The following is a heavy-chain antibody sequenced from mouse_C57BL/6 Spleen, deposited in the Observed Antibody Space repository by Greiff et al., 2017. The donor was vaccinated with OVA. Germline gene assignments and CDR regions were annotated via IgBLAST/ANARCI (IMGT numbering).Heavy chain of an antibody. D-gene: IGHD1-1*01. CDR1: GYSITSGYY. V-gene: IGHV3-6*01. CDR3: ARDLGITTVVARYFDV. Sequence: EVQLQQSGPGLVKPSQSLSLTCSVPGYSITSGYYWNWIRQFPGNKLEWMGYISYDGSNNYNPSLKNRISITRDTSKNQFFLKLNSVTTEDTATYYCARDLGITTVVARYFDVWGTGTTVTVSS. CDR2: ISYDGSN. J-gene: IGHJ1*03.